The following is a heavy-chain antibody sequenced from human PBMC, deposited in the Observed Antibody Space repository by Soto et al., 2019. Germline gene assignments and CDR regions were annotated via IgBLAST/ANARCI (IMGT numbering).Heavy chain of an antibody. Sequence: PSETLSLTCAVYGGSFSGYYWGWIRQPPGKGLEWIGSIYYSGSTNYNPSLKSRVTISVDTSKNQFSLKLSSVTAADTAVYYCARSTDSSGWRFDSWGQGTQVTVSS. J-gene: IGHJ4*02. CDR3: ARSTDSSGWRFDS. CDR2: IYYSGST. CDR1: GGSFSGYY. D-gene: IGHD6-19*01. V-gene: IGHV4-59*01.